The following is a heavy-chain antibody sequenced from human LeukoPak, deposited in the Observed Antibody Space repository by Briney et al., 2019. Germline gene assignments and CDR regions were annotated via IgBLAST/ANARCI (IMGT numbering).Heavy chain of an antibody. CDR2: IKTGGSGT. D-gene: IGHD5-24*01. V-gene: IGHV3-74*01. J-gene: IGHJ4*02. Sequence: RSAGSLRLSCAASGFTFSAHWMHWVRQVPGEGLVWVSRIKTGGSGTVYADSVKGRFTISRDNAKNTLYLQMNSLRDEDTAVYYCARGSRTDGYNPLFDYWGQGTLVTASS. CDR3: ARGSRTDGYNPLFDY. CDR1: GFTFSAHW.